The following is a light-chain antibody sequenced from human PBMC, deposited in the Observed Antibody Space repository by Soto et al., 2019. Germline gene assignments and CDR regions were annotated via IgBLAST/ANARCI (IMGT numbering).Light chain of an antibody. CDR3: QSYDSSNYVV. CDR2: EDN. J-gene: IGLJ2*01. Sequence: NFMLTQPHSVSESPGKTVTISCTVSSGSIASNYVQWYQQRPGSAPTTVIYEDNQRPSGVPDRFSGSIDSSSNSASLTISGLKTEDEADYYCQSYDSSNYVVFGGGTKVTVL. V-gene: IGLV6-57*02. CDR1: SGSIASNY.